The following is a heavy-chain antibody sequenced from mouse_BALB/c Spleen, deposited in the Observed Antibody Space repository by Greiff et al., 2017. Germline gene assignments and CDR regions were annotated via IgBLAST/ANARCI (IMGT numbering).Heavy chain of an antibody. CDR3: NAVRRRDYAMDY. D-gene: IGHD2-14*01. Sequence: EVQLQQSGAELVRSGASVKLSCTASGFNIKDYYMHWVKQRPEQGLEWIGWIDPENGDTEYAPKFQGKATMTADTSSNTAYLQLSSLTSEDTAVSYCNAVRRRDYAMDYGGQGTSVTVSS. J-gene: IGHJ4*01. V-gene: IGHV14-4*02. CDR2: IDPENGDT. CDR1: GFNIKDYY.